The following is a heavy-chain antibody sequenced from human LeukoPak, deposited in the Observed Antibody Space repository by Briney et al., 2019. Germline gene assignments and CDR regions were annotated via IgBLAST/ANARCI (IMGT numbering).Heavy chain of an antibody. J-gene: IGHJ4*02. D-gene: IGHD1-26*01. Sequence: PGGSLRLSCAVSGFTFSSYSMNWVRQAPGKGLEWVSSISSSSSYIYYADSVKGRFTISRDNAKNSLYLQMSSLRVEDTAVYYCARGYRGTIDYWGQGTLVTVSS. CDR1: GFTFSSYS. V-gene: IGHV3-21*01. CDR3: ARGYRGTIDY. CDR2: ISSSSSYI.